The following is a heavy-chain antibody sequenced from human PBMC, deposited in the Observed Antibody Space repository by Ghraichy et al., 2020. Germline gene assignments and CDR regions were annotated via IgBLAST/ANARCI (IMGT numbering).Heavy chain of an antibody. D-gene: IGHD4-17*01. CDR2: ISSSGGST. CDR1: GFTFSTYA. V-gene: IGHV3-23*01. J-gene: IGHJ6*02. CDR3: ARDGNGDYADYYQYYGMGV. Sequence: GESLNISCVGSGFTFSTYAMSWVRQAPGKGLEWVSSISSSGGSTYYADSVKGRFTMSRDNSKNTLFLQVNSLRAEDTAVYYCARDGNGDYADYYQYYGMGVWGQGTTVTVSS.